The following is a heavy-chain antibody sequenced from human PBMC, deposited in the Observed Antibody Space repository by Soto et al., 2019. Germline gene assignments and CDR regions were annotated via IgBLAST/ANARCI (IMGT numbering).Heavy chain of an antibody. CDR3: ARQRSYYDILTGDN. J-gene: IGHJ4*02. Sequence: SVKVSCKASGGTFSSYAISWVRQAPGQGLEWMGGIIPIFGTANYAQKFQGRVTITADESTSTAYMELSSLRSEDTAVYYCARQRSYYDILTGDNWGQGTLVTVSS. CDR2: IIPIFGTA. CDR1: GGTFSSYA. V-gene: IGHV1-69*13. D-gene: IGHD3-9*01.